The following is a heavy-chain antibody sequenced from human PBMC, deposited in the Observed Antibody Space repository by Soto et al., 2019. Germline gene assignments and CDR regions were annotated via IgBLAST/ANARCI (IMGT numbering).Heavy chain of an antibody. Sequence: SETLSLTCAVYGGSFSGYYWNWIRQPPGKGLEWIGEINHSGSTNYNPSLKSRVTISLDTSKNQLSPKLSSMTAEDTALYYCAKKYSYDSGTYLYHFDCWGQGTLVTVSS. V-gene: IGHV4-34*01. D-gene: IGHD3-10*01. J-gene: IGHJ4*02. CDR3: AKKYSYDSGTYLYHFDC. CDR1: GGSFSGYY. CDR2: INHSGST.